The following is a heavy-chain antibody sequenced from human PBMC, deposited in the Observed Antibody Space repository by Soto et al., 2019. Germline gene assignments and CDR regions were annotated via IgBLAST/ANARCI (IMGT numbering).Heavy chain of an antibody. CDR2: ISSTGGTT. CDR1: GFTFASYT. V-gene: IGHV3-23*01. CDR3: AKDSVVPSARRGGSGGLFES. D-gene: IGHD1-26*01. J-gene: IGHJ4*02. Sequence: EVRLLESGGSLEKPGGSLRLSCGASGFTFASYTMAWVRQAPGKGLEWVSIISSTGGTTYYADSVKGRFTISRDNSRDTLYLQMYSLRADDTAVYYCAKDSVVPSARRGGSGGLFESWGQGTQVIVSS.